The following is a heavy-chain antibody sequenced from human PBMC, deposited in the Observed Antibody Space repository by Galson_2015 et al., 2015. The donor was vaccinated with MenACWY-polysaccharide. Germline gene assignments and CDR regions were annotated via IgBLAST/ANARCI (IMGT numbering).Heavy chain of an antibody. CDR1: GFTFSDYY. V-gene: IGHV3-11*05. D-gene: IGHD1-1*01. CDR3: ARVQGGTRGVNY. CDR2: ISSSSTYT. Sequence: SLRLSCAASGFTFSDYYMSWIHQAPGKGLEWVSYISSSSTYTDHADSVKGRFTISRDNAKNSLYLQMNSLRAEDTAVYYCARVQGGTRGVNYWGQGTLVTVSS. J-gene: IGHJ4*02.